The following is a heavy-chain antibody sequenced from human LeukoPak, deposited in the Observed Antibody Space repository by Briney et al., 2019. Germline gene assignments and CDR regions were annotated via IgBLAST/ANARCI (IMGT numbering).Heavy chain of an antibody. CDR2: ISSSSSYI. CDR3: ARDPHHGSLDI. V-gene: IGHV3-21*01. CDR1: GFTFSSYS. D-gene: IGHD1-14*01. J-gene: IGHJ3*02. Sequence: GGSLRLSCAASGFTFSSYSMNWVRQAPGKGLEWVSSISSSSSYIYYADSVKGRFTISRDNAKSSLFLQMNSLRAEDTALYYCARDPHHGSLDIWGQGTMVTVSS.